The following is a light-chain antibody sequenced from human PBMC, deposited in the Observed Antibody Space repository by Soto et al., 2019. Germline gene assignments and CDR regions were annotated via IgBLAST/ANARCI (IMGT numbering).Light chain of an antibody. Sequence: QSALTQPASVSGSPGQSISISCTGTSSDVGVHNFVSWYQHHPGKAPKVLIYGVTNRPSGVSNRFSGSKSGNTASLTIYGLQAEDDADYYCCSYTTTYTWVFGGGTKLTVL. V-gene: IGLV2-14*01. CDR3: CSYTTTYTWV. CDR2: GVT. J-gene: IGLJ3*02. CDR1: SSDVGVHNF.